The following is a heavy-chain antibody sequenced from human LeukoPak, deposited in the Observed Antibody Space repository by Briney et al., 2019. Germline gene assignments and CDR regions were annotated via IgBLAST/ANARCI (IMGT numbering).Heavy chain of an antibody. CDR1: GFTFSSYG. J-gene: IGHJ4*02. CDR3: AARPHGDSPYFDF. Sequence: PGRSLRLSCAASGFTFSSYGMHWVRQAPGKGLEWVALTSYDGSNKDYADSVKGRFTISRDNSKNTLFLQMDSLRSEDTAVYFCAARPHGDSPYFDFWGQGTLVTVSS. D-gene: IGHD4-17*01. V-gene: IGHV3-30*04. CDR2: TSYDGSNK.